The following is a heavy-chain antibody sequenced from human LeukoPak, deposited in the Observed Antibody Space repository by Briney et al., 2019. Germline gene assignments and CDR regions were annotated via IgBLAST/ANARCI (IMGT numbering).Heavy chain of an antibody. J-gene: IGHJ5*02. CDR2: LHNGGST. CDR1: GDSIHTNN. CDR3: ARDPLRSSFDP. D-gene: IGHD6-13*01. V-gene: IGHV4-4*07. Sequence: SETLSLTCTVSGDSIHTNNHWAWIRQPAGKGLEWIGRLHNGGSTNYNPSLQSRVTISVDTSKNQFSLKMTSATAADTAVYFCARDPLRSSFDPWGQGILVTVSS.